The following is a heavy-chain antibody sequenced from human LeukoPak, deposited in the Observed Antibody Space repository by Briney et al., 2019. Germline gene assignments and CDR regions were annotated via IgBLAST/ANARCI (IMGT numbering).Heavy chain of an antibody. CDR1: GGTFSSYA. D-gene: IGHD2-15*01. CDR3: ARDMRGPYWYYFDY. Sequence: SVKVSCKASGGTFSSYAISWVRQAPGQGLEWMGGIIPIFGTANYAQKFQGRVTITADESTSTAYMGLSSLRSEDTAVYYCARDMRGPYWYYFDYWGQGTLVTVSS. V-gene: IGHV1-69*13. CDR2: IIPIFGTA. J-gene: IGHJ4*02.